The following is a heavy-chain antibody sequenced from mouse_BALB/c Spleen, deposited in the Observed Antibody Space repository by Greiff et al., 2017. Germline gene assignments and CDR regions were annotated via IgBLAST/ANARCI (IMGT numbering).Heavy chain of an antibody. D-gene: IGHD2-3*01. CDR2: ISSGSSTI. Sequence: EVQVVESGGGLVQPGGSRKLSCAASGFTFSSFGMHWVRQAPEKGLEWVAYISSGSSTIYYADTVKGRFTISRDNAKNTLYLQMSSLKSEDTAMYYCARDGYYFDYWGQGTTLTVSS. J-gene: IGHJ2*01. CDR1: GFTFSSFG. CDR3: ARDGYYFDY. V-gene: IGHV5-17*02.